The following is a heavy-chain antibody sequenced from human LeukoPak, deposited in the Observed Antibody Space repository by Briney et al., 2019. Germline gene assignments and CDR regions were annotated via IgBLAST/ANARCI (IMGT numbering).Heavy chain of an antibody. CDR3: ANTWDYYDSSGYPTPGARFDP. V-gene: IGHV4-59*12. CDR1: GGSISSYY. Sequence: SETLSLTCTVSGGSISSYYWSWIRQPPGKGLEWIGYIYCSGSTYYNPSLKSRVTISVDTSKNQFSLKLSSVTAADTAVYYCANTWDYYDSSGYPTPGARFDPWGQGTLVTVSS. J-gene: IGHJ5*02. D-gene: IGHD3-22*01. CDR2: IYCSGST.